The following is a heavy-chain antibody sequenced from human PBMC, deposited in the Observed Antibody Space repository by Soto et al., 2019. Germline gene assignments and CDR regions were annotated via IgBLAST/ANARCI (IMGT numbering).Heavy chain of an antibody. V-gene: IGHV2-5*04. Sequence: QITLKESGPTLVNPTQTLTLTCTFSGFSLRTSGVGVGWIRQPPGKALEWLALIYWNDDERYSPSLKSRVTFTKDTSKNQVVLTMTNMDPVDTATYYCVFDTDYGSKFDYRGQGTLVTVSS. J-gene: IGHJ4*02. D-gene: IGHD3-10*01. CDR2: IYWNDDE. CDR1: GFSLRTSGVG. CDR3: VFDTDYGSKFDY.